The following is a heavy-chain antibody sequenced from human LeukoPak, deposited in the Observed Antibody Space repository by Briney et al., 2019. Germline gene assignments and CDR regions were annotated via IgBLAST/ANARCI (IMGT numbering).Heavy chain of an antibody. D-gene: IGHD2-15*01. CDR1: GGSITNYY. CDR3: ARGFCGGGSCYSDAVDL. Sequence: SETLSLTCTVSGGSITNYYWNWIRQPPGKGLEWIGYTYYGGSTYYNPSLKSRVTMSVHTSKNQLSLKLTSVTAADTAVYYCARGFCGGGSCYSDAVDLWGQGTLVTVSS. CDR2: TYYGGST. J-gene: IGHJ4*02. V-gene: IGHV4-59*01.